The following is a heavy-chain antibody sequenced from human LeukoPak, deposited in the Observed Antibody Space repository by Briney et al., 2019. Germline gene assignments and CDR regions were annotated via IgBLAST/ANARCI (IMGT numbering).Heavy chain of an antibody. D-gene: IGHD3-22*01. CDR1: GFTFSSYS. J-gene: IGHJ3*02. CDR3: VRERAPDYYDSSGYWDAFDI. Sequence: PGGSLRLSCAASGFTFSSYSMNWVRQAPGKGLEWVSYISSSSSTIYYADSVKGRFTISRDNAKNSLYLQMNSLRDEDTAVYYCVRERAPDYYDSSGYWDAFDIWGQGTMVTVSS. V-gene: IGHV3-48*02. CDR2: ISSSSSTI.